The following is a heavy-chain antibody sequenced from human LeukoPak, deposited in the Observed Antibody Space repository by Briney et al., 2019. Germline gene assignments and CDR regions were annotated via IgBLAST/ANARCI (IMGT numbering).Heavy chain of an antibody. D-gene: IGHD3-3*01. CDR2: LYHSGST. J-gene: IGHJ4*02. Sequence: SDTLSLTCAVSGGSISSSNWWSGVRPPPGKGLEGIGELYHSGSTNYNPSLKSRVTISVDKSKNQFSLKLSSVTAADTAVYYCARLFGVVIADFDYWGQGTLVTVSS. V-gene: IGHV4-4*02. CDR1: GGSISSSNW. CDR3: ARLFGVVIADFDY.